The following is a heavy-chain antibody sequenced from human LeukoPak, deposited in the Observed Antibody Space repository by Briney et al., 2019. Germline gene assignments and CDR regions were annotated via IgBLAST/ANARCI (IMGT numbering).Heavy chain of an antibody. CDR2: INHSGST. CDR3: ARERYYDSSGSTYGMDV. J-gene: IGHJ6*02. D-gene: IGHD3-22*01. CDR1: GGSFSGYY. V-gene: IGHV4-34*01. Sequence: SETLSLTCAVYGGSFSGYYWSWIRQPPGKGLEWIGEINHSGSTNYNPSLKSRVTISVDTPKNQFSLKLSSVTAADTAVYYCARERYYDSSGSTYGMDVWGQGTTVTVSS.